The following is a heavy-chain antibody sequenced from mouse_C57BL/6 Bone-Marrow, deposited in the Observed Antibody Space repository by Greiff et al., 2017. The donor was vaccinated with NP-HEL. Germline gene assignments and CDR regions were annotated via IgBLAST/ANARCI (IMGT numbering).Heavy chain of an antibody. CDR1: GYTFTSYW. Sequence: VQLQQSGAELVMPGASVKLSCKASGYTFTSYWMHWVKQRPGQGLEWIGEIDPSDSYTNYNQKFKGKSTLTVDKSSSTAYMQLSSLTSEDSAVYYCARHYYGRGYFDVWGTGTTVTVSS. CDR2: IDPSDSYT. J-gene: IGHJ1*03. CDR3: ARHYYGRGYFDV. V-gene: IGHV1-69*01. D-gene: IGHD1-2*01.